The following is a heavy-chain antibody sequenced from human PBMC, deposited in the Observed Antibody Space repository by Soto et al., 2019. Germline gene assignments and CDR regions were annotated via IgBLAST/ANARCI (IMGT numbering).Heavy chain of an antibody. CDR1: GFTLGDYE. Sequence: GGSLRLSCVVSGFTLGDYEVNWVSQAPGKGRDWVAYISTVGTAIYYAASVNGLFIISRDNAKNSLYLQMNSLRAEDTAVYYCSRFDGASRGYWGQGTLVTVSS. CDR3: SRFDGASRGY. CDR2: ISTVGTAI. D-gene: IGHD3-10*01. V-gene: IGHV3-48*03. J-gene: IGHJ4*02.